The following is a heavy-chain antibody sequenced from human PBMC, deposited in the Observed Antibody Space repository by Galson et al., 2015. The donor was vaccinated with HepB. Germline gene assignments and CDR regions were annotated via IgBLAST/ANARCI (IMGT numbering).Heavy chain of an antibody. J-gene: IGHJ4*02. CDR1: GFTFSNYD. CDR3: AREGGTYYYANSGYSPLGY. CDR2: ISSSGGTK. V-gene: IGHV3-48*03. D-gene: IGHD3-22*01. Sequence: SLRLSCAGSGFTFSNYDMNWVRQAPGKGLEWVSYISSSGGTKYYADSVKGRFTMSRDNAKNSLYLQMNRLRAEDTAVYYCAREGGTYYYANSGYSPLGYWGQGTLVTVSS.